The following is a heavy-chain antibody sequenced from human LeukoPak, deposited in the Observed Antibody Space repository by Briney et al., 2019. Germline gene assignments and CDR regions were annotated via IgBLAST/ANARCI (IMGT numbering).Heavy chain of an antibody. D-gene: IGHD4-17*01. J-gene: IGHJ4*02. Sequence: SGGSLRLSCAASGFTFSSYGMHWVRQAPGKGLEWVAVISYDGSNKYYADSVKGRFTISRDNSKNTLYLQMNSLRAEDTAVYYCAKDTVATTGGPFDYWGQGTLVTVSS. CDR1: GFTFSSYG. CDR2: ISYDGSNK. CDR3: AKDTVATTGGPFDY. V-gene: IGHV3-30*18.